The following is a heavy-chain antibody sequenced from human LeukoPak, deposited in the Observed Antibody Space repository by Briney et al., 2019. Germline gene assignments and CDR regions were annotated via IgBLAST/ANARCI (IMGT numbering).Heavy chain of an antibody. CDR3: ARDHSGEWGLLSGWWFDP. D-gene: IGHD1-26*01. CDR2: INPNGGST. CDR1: GYTFISRY. V-gene: IGHV1-46*01. Sequence: ASVTVSCKASGYTFISRYMHWVRQAPGQGLEWMGIINPNGGSTSYAQKFQGRVTMTRDMSTSTVYMELSSLRSEDTAVYYCARDHSGEWGLLSGWWFDPWGQGTLVTVSS. J-gene: IGHJ5*02.